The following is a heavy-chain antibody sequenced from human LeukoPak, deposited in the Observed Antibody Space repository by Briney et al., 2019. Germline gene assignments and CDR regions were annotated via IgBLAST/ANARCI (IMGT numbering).Heavy chain of an antibody. J-gene: IGHJ4*02. D-gene: IGHD3-22*01. CDR3: ARDLHPGLDYYDSSGYGGDY. CDR1: GYTFTGYG. CDR2: ISASNGNT. V-gene: IGHV1-18*01. Sequence: ASVKVSCKTSGYTFTGYGINWVRQAPGQGLEWMGWISASNGNTNYAQKLQGRVTMTTDTSTSTAYMELRSLRSDDPAVYFCARDLHPGLDYYDSSGYGGDYWGQGTLITVSS.